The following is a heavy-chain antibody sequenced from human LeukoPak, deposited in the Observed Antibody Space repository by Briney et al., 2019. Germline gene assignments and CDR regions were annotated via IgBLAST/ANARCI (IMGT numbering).Heavy chain of an antibody. CDR2: IYTSGST. D-gene: IGHD1-26*01. J-gene: IGHJ2*01. Sequence: SETLSLTCTVSGGSISSGSYYWSWIRQPAGKGLEWIGRIYTSGSTNYNPSLKSRVTISVDTSKNQFSLKLSSVTAADTDVYYCAAGSYGYWFFDLWGRGTLVTVSS. V-gene: IGHV4-61*02. CDR1: GGSISSGSYY. CDR3: AAGSYGYWFFDL.